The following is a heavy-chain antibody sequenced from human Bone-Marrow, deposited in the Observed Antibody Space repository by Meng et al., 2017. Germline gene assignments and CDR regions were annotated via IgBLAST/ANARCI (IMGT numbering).Heavy chain of an antibody. CDR1: GGSFSDYY. Sequence: VRLQLWGGGLLKPSETLSLTCVVSGGSFSDYYWSWIRQPPGKGLEWIGEINHSGSTNYNPSLESRATISVDTSQNNLSLKLSSVTAADSAVYYCARGPTTMAHDFDYWGQGTLVTVSS. CDR3: ARGPTTMAHDFDY. V-gene: IGHV4-34*01. D-gene: IGHD4-11*01. CDR2: INHSGST. J-gene: IGHJ4*02.